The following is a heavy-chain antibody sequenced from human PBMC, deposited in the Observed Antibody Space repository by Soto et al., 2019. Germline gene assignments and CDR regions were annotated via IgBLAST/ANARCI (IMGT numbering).Heavy chain of an antibody. CDR2: INAGNGNT. CDR1: GYTFTSYA. D-gene: IGHD3-22*01. V-gene: IGHV1-3*01. Sequence: AASVKVSCKASGYTFTSYAMHWVRQAPGQRLEWMGWINAGNGNTKYSQKFQGRVTITRDTSASTAYMELSSLRSEDTAVYYCARASLDYDSSGDPWGQGTLVTVSS. CDR3: ARASLDYDSSGDP. J-gene: IGHJ5*02.